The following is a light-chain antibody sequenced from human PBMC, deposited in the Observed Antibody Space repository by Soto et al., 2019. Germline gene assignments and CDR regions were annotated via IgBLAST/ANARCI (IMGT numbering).Light chain of an antibody. Sequence: DIQRTQSPSSLSASVGDRVTITCRASQSISSYLNWYQKKPGKAPKLLIYAASSLQSGVPSRFSGSGSGTDFNLTISRLQPEDFATYECQQSYSTPRTFGQGTKVDIK. CDR1: QSISSY. V-gene: IGKV1-39*01. J-gene: IGKJ1*01. CDR2: AAS. CDR3: QQSYSTPRT.